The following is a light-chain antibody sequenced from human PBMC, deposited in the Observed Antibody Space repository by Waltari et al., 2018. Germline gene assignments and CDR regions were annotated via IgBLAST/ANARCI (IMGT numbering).Light chain of an antibody. Sequence: IQMTQSPSTLSASVGDRVTISCRASQSVGTWLAWYQQKPGNAPKLLIYMASSLESGVPSRFSGSGSGTEFTLTISSLQPDDFATYSCQQYSSFSTFGQGTKVDI. CDR2: MAS. CDR1: QSVGTW. V-gene: IGKV1-5*03. CDR3: QQYSSFST. J-gene: IGKJ2*01.